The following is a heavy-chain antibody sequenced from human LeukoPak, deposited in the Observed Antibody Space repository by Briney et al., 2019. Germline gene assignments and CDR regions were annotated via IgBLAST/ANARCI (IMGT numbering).Heavy chain of an antibody. Sequence: GGSLRLSCAASGFTFSTYWMHWVRQTPGKGLMWVARIKSDGSTIYADSVQGRFTISRDNAKNTVYLQMNSLRVDDTAIYYCTRAITYFYGSVTYDWFDSWGQGTRVTVSS. CDR2: IKSDGST. CDR1: GFTFSTYW. J-gene: IGHJ5*01. V-gene: IGHV3-74*01. D-gene: IGHD3-10*01. CDR3: TRAITYFYGSVTYDWFDS.